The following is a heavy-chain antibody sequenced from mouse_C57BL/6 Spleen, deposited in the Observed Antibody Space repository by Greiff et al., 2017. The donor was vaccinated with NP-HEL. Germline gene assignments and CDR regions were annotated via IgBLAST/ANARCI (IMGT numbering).Heavy chain of an antibody. D-gene: IGHD3-2*02. CDR1: GYTFTSYW. V-gene: IGHV1-7*01. CDR3: AKDSSGYCFDY. J-gene: IGHJ2*01. Sequence: QVQLQQSGAELAKPGASVKLSCKASGYTFTSYWMHWVKQRPGQGLEWIGYINPSSGYTKYNQKFKDKATLTADKSSSTAYMQLSSLTYEDAAVYYCAKDSSGYCFDYWGQGTTLTVSS. CDR2: INPSSGYT.